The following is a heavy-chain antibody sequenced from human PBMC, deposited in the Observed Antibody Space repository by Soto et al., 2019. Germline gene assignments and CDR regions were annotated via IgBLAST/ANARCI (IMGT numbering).Heavy chain of an antibody. CDR3: DRGVDFEGFSPYGMDV. J-gene: IGHJ6*02. CDR1: GGSINTGDYY. D-gene: IGHD3-3*01. CDR2: IYYSGTT. V-gene: IGHV4-30-4*01. Sequence: PSETLSLTCTVSGGSINTGDYYWTWIRQPRGKGLEWIGYIYYSGTTYYNPSLKSRVSLSLDTSKNHFSLRLTSVTAADTAVYYCDRGVDFEGFSPYGMDVWGQGTTVTVSS.